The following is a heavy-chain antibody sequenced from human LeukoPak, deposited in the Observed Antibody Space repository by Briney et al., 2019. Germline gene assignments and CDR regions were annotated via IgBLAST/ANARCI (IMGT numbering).Heavy chain of an antibody. D-gene: IGHD3-9*01. CDR3: ARSVEADFDWLLSHYFDY. CDR1: GGTFSSYA. V-gene: IGHV1-69*04. J-gene: IGHJ4*02. CDR2: IIPILGIA. Sequence: GASVKVSCKASGGTFSSYAISWVRQAPGQGLEWMGRIIPILGIANYAQKFQGRVTITADKSTSTAYMELSSLRSEDTAVYYCARSVEADFDWLLSHYFDYWGQGTLVTVSS.